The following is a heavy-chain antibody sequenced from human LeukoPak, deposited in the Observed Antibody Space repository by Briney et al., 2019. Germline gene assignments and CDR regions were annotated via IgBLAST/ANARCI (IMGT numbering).Heavy chain of an antibody. J-gene: IGHJ6*03. CDR3: AKGCYWWRYRYYYYYMDV. D-gene: IGHD3-16*02. CDR2: IRYDGSNK. CDR1: GFTFSSYG. V-gene: IGHV3-30*02. Sequence: GGSLRLSCAASGFTFSSYGMHWVRQAPGKGLEWVAFIRYDGSNKYYADSVKGRFTISRDNSKDTLYLQMNSLRAEDTAVYYCAKGCYWWRYRYYYYYMDVWGKGTTVTVSS.